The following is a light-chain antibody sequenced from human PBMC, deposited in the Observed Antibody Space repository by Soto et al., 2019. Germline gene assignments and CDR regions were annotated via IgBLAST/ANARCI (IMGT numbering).Light chain of an antibody. J-gene: IGLJ3*02. CDR2: DST. CDR3: GTWDSSLSAGV. Sequence: QSVLTQPPSVSAAPGQKVTLSCSGSSSNIGNNYVSWYQQLPGTAPKLLIYDSTQRPSGIPDRFSGSKSGTSATLGITGLQTGDEADYYCGTWDSSLSAGVFGGGTQLTVL. CDR1: SSNIGNNY. V-gene: IGLV1-51*01.